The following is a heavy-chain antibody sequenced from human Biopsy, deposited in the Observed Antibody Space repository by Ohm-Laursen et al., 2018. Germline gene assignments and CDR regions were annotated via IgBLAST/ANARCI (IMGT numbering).Heavy chain of an antibody. CDR3: ARDLLEWSLPS. CDR2: INPKSGGT. D-gene: IGHD3-3*01. CDR1: GYTFTGYY. V-gene: IGHV1-2*02. J-gene: IGHJ4*02. Sequence: AASVKVSCKASGYTFTGYYLHWVRQAPGQGLEWMGWINPKSGGTHYLEKFRGRVTMTRDTSVSTAYLELSSLRSDDTAIYYCARDLLEWSLPSWGQGSLVTVSS.